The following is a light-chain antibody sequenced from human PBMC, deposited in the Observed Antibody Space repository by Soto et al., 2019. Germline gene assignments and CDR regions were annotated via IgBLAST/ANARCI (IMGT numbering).Light chain of an antibody. J-gene: IGKJ2*01. CDR1: QSISNY. CDR3: QEYTSATYT. Sequence: DIQMTQSPSSLPASVGDRVTITCRASQSISNYLAWYQQKPGKVPKLLIYAASTLKGGVPSLFSGSGSGTDFTLTISILQAEDVATYCCQEYTSATYTFGQGTKLEIK. V-gene: IGKV1-27*01. CDR2: AAS.